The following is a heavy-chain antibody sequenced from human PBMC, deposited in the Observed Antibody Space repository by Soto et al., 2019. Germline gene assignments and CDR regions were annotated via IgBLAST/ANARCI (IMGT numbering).Heavy chain of an antibody. V-gene: IGHV1-18*01. Sequence: GASVKVSCKASGYTFTSYGISWVRQAPGQGLEWMGWISAYNGNTNYAQKLQGRVTMTTDTSTSTAYMELRSLRSDDTAVYYCARDQNPTAPFLITYYYGSGEWGQGTLVTVSS. D-gene: IGHD3-10*01. CDR3: ARDQNPTAPFLITYYYGSGE. CDR1: GYTFTSYG. CDR2: ISAYNGNT. J-gene: IGHJ4*02.